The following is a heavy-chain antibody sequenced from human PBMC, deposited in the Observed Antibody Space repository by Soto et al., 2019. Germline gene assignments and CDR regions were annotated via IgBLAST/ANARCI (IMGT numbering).Heavy chain of an antibody. J-gene: IGHJ5*02. V-gene: IGHV4-30-4*01. CDR2: IYYSGST. CDR3: ARESYCGGDCYAGWFDP. D-gene: IGHD2-21*02. Sequence: QVQLQESGPGLVKPSQTLSLTCTVSGGSISSGDYYWSWIRQPPGKGLEWIGYIYYSGSTYYNPSLKSRVTISVDTSKNQFSLKLSSVTAADTAVYYCARESYCGGDCYAGWFDPWGQGTLVTVSS. CDR1: GGSISSGDYY.